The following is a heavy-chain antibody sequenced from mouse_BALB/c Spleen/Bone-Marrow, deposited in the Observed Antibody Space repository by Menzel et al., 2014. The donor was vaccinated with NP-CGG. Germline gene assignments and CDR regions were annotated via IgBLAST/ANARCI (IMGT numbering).Heavy chain of an antibody. Sequence: VQLQQSGAELVKPGASVKLSCTASGFNIKDTYMHWVKQRPEQGLEWIGKIDPANGNTKYDPKFQGKATITADTSSNTAYLQLSSLTSEDTAVYYCARWEYYAMDYWGQGTSVTVSS. CDR3: ARWEYYAMDY. V-gene: IGHV14-3*02. J-gene: IGHJ4*01. CDR1: GFNIKDTY. D-gene: IGHD4-1*01. CDR2: IDPANGNT.